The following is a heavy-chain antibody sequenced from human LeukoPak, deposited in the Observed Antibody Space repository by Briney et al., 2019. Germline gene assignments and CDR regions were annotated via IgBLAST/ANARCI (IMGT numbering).Heavy chain of an antibody. CDR3: ARGCFRRFDP. Sequence: ETLSLTCAVYGGSFSGYYWSWIRQPPGKGLEWIGEINHSGSTNYNPSLKSRVTISVDTSKNQFSLKLSSVTAADTAVYYCARGCFRRFDPWGQGTLVTVSS. CDR1: GGSFSGYY. J-gene: IGHJ5*02. V-gene: IGHV4-34*01. CDR2: INHSGST.